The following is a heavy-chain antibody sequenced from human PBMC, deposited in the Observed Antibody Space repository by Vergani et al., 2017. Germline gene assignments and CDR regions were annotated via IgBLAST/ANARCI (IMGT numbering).Heavy chain of an antibody. CDR1: GGSLSSYY. D-gene: IGHD6-19*01. CDR3: AATGNSSGWYSNY. J-gene: IGHJ4*02. CDR2: IYYSGST. V-gene: IGHV4-59*01. Sequence: QVQLQESGPGLVKPSETLSLTCTVSGGSLSSYYWSWIRQPPGKGLEWIGYIYYSGSTNYNPSLKSRVTISVDTSKNQFSLKLSSVTAADTAVYYCAATGNSSGWYSNYWGQGTLVTVSS.